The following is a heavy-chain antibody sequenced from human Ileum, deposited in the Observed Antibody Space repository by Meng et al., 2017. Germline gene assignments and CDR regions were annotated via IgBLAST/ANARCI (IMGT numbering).Heavy chain of an antibody. CDR3: ANRFL. CDR2: IHRTAGT. CDR1: GLRVRRDF. J-gene: IGHJ4*02. D-gene: IGHD2/OR15-2a*01. Sequence: LVESGGGLVWSGGSLSLTCAASGLRVRRDFMNWVRRSAGKGPEWVSMIHRTAGTFFADSVKGRFMISTDDTKNTLFVQMDSLGSEGTAVYHCANRFLWGPGTLVTVFS. V-gene: IGHV3-66*02.